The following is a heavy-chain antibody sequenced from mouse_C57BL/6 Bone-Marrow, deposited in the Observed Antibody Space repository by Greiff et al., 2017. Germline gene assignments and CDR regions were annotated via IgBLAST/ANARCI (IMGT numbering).Heavy chain of an antibody. CDR3: ARDASYAMDY. V-gene: IGHV7-1*01. Sequence: EVQGVESGGGLVQSGRSLRLSCATSGFTFSDFYMEWVRQAPGKGLEWIAASRNKANDYTTEYSASVKGRFIVSRDTSQSILYLQSNALRAEDTSIYYCARDASYAMDYWGQGTSVTVSS. CDR2: SRNKANDYTT. CDR1: GFTFSDFY. J-gene: IGHJ4*01.